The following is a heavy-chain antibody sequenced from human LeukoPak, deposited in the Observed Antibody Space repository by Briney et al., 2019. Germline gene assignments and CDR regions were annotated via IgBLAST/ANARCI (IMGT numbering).Heavy chain of an antibody. V-gene: IGHV4-59*02. CDR1: GGSVTSYY. Sequence: SETLSLTCSVSGGSVTSYYWSWIRQPPGKALEWIGYIYYSGSTNYNPSLKSRVTISVDASKNQFSLKLSSVTAADTAVYYCARTPYDFWSPIPGAFDIWGQGTMVTVSS. J-gene: IGHJ3*02. CDR3: ARTPYDFWSPIPGAFDI. CDR2: IYYSGST. D-gene: IGHD3-3*01.